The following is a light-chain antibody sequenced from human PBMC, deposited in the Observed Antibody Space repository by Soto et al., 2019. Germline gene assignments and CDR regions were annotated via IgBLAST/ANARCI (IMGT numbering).Light chain of an antibody. J-gene: IGLJ3*02. CDR2: ENS. CDR3: ATWDSSLSGGV. CDR1: SSNIGNNY. V-gene: IGLV1-51*02. Sequence: QAVLTQPPSVSAAPGQTVTISCSGSSSNIGNNYVSWYQQFPGTAPKLLIYENSKRPSGIPDRISGSKSGTSATLGITGLQTGDEADYYCATWDSSLSGGVFGGGTKVTVL.